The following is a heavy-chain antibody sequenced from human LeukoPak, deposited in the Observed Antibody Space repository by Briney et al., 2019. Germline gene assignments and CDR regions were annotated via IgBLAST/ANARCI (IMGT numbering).Heavy chain of an antibody. CDR1: GLTFSSLP. CDR3: VKQISGWVY. D-gene: IGHD6-19*01. Sequence: GGSLRLSCSASGLTFSSLPMHWVRQAPGKGLVYVSGTRGNGRSTYYPDSVKGRFNIPSDNTTNTVNLQMSSLRPGHTAVDYWVKQISGWVYWGQGTLVTVSS. CDR2: TRGNGRST. V-gene: IGHV3-64D*06. J-gene: IGHJ4*02.